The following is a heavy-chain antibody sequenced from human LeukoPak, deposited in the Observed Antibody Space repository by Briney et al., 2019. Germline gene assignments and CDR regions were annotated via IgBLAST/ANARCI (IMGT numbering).Heavy chain of an antibody. CDR3: AKDRGNTRFDY. J-gene: IGHJ4*02. V-gene: IGHV3-30*18. CDR2: ISYDGSNK. D-gene: IGHD3-10*01. Sequence: PGGSLRLSCAASGFTFSSYGMHWVRQAPGKGLEWVAVISYDGSNKYYADSVRGRFTISRDNSKNTLYLQMNSLRAEDTAVYYCAKDRGNTRFDYWGQGTLVTVSS. CDR1: GFTFSSYG.